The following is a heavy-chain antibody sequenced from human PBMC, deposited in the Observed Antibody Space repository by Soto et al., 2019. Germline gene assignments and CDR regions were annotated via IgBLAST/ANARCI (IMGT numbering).Heavy chain of an antibody. CDR2: ISYLGTKT. Sequence: QVQLVESGGGVVQPGMSLRLSCADSGFTFSEYDMHWVRQAPGKGLEWVALISYLGTKTDYADSVKGRFTISRDNFKKTVSQQMESLRAEDSAVYFCATTDTGGTYFEFWGRGTLVTVSS. J-gene: IGHJ4*02. D-gene: IGHD3-16*01. V-gene: IGHV3-33*08. CDR3: ATTDTGGTYFEF. CDR1: GFTFSEYD.